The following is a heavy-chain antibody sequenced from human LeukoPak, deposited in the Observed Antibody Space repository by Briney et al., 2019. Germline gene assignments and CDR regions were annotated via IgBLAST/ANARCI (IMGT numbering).Heavy chain of an antibody. CDR1: GFTFSSYG. D-gene: IGHD5-12*01. Sequence: GGSLRLSCAASGFTFSSYGMHWVRQAPGKGLEWVAFIRYDGSNKYYADSVKGRFTISRDNSKNTLYLQMNSLRAEDTAVYYCAKVFSGYDETLDYWGQETLVTVSS. CDR3: AKVFSGYDETLDY. CDR2: IRYDGSNK. V-gene: IGHV3-30*02. J-gene: IGHJ4*02.